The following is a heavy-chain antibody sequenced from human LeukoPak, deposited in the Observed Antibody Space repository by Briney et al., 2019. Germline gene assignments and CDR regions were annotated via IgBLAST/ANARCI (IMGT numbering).Heavy chain of an antibody. Sequence: SETLSLTCTVSGGSISSYYWSWIRQPPGKGREYIGYIYYSGNTNSNPSLNSRVNISVDTSKNQFSLKLSSVTAADTAVYYCARRGSGASLEYYFDLWGRGTLVTVSS. CDR3: ARRGSGASLEYYFDL. D-gene: IGHD1-14*01. CDR2: IYYSGNT. V-gene: IGHV4-59*08. J-gene: IGHJ2*01. CDR1: GGSISSYY.